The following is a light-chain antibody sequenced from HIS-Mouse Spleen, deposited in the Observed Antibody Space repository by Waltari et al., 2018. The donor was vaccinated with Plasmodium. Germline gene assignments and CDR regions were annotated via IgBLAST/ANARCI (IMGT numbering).Light chain of an antibody. CDR2: EDS. Sequence: SYELTQPPSVSVSPGQTARITCSGDALPQQYAYWYQQKSGQAPVHVIYEDSKRPSGIPERFSGSSSGTMATLTISGAQVEDEADYYCYSTDSSGNHRVFGGGTKLTVL. J-gene: IGLJ3*02. CDR3: YSTDSSGNHRV. CDR1: ALPQQY. V-gene: IGLV3-10*01.